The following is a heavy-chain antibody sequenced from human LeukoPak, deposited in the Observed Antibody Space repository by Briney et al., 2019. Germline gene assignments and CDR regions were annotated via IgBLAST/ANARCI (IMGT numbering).Heavy chain of an antibody. Sequence: GGSLRLSCAASGFTFSSYAMSWVRQAPGKGLEWVSAISGSGGSTYYADSVKGRFTISRDNSQNTLCLQMNSLRAEDTAVYYCAKDDYSNSGSFDYWGQGTLVIVSS. CDR2: ISGSGGST. CDR3: AKDDYSNSGSFDY. J-gene: IGHJ4*02. V-gene: IGHV3-23*01. D-gene: IGHD4-11*01. CDR1: GFTFSSYA.